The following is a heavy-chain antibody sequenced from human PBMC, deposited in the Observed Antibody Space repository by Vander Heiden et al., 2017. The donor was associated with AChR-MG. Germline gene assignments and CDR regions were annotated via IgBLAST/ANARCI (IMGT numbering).Heavy chain of an antibody. Sequence: QVQLQESGPGLVKPSQTLSLTCTVPGGSIRTGRYNWSWIRQHPGKGREWIGYIYYSGSTYYNPSLKSRVTISVDTSKNQFSLKLSSVTAADTAVYYCARGVFVVVPAAIFSWFDPWGQGTLVTVSS. CDR3: ARGVFVVVPAAIFSWFDP. V-gene: IGHV4-31*03. CDR2: IYYSGST. CDR1: GGSIRTGRYN. J-gene: IGHJ5*02. D-gene: IGHD2-2*01.